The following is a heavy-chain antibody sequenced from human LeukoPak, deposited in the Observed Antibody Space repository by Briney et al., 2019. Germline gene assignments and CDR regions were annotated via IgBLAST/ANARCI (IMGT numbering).Heavy chain of an antibody. CDR3: ARDLLDNGLNSILGN. CDR2: IYTSGTT. D-gene: IGHD4-23*01. V-gene: IGHV4-4*07. J-gene: IGHJ4*02. CDR1: GASISSYY. Sequence: PSETLSLTCTVSGASISSYYWTWIRQPAGKGLEWIGRIYTSGTTTFNPSLKSRVTMSIDTSKNQFSLQLRSVTAADTAVYYCARDLLDNGLNSILGNWGQGTLVTVSS.